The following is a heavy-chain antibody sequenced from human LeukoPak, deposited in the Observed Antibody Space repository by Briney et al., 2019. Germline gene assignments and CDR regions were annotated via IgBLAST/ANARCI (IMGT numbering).Heavy chain of an antibody. CDR1: GFTFSSYG. Sequence: GGSLRLSCAASGFTFSSYGMHWVRQAPGKGPEWVGRITNKPKSYNTEYAASVKGRFTISRDDSKNSLYLQMNSLKTEDTAVYYCARGFHYNFWSGSYYFDYWGQGTLVTVSS. CDR3: ARGFHYNFWSGSYYFDY. CDR2: ITNKPKSYNT. J-gene: IGHJ4*02. V-gene: IGHV3-72*01. D-gene: IGHD3-3*01.